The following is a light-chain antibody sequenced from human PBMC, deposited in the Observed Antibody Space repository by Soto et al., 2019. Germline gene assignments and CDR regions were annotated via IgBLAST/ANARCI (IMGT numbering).Light chain of an antibody. CDR3: QQYNSFPRT. J-gene: IGKJ1*01. CDR2: GAS. CDR1: QGIRNN. V-gene: IGKV1-16*02. Sequence: DIQMTQSPSSLPASVGDRVTITCRASQGIRNNLAWFQQKPWQATKSLIYGASSLLSAVPSKFSGSGSWTDFTLTISSLQPEDFATYYCQQYNSFPRTFGPGTKVEVK.